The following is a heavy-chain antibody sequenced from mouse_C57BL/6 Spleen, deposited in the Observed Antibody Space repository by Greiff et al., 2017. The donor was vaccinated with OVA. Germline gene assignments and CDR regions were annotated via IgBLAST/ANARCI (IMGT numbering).Heavy chain of an antibody. Sequence: VKLMESGPELVKPGASVKISCKASGYAFSSSWMNWVKQRPGKGLEWIGRTYPGDGDTNYNGKFKGKATLTADKSSSTAYMQLSSLTSEDSAVYFCARETGYFDVWGTGTTVTVSS. CDR2: TYPGDGDT. V-gene: IGHV1-82*01. CDR3: ARETGYFDV. CDR1: GYAFSSSW. J-gene: IGHJ1*03.